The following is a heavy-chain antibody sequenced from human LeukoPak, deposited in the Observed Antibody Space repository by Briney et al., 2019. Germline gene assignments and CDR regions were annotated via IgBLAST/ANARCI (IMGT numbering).Heavy chain of an antibody. CDR2: IYISGST. CDR1: GGSISNYY. V-gene: IGHV4-4*07. CDR3: ARESSRYPYYFDY. Sequence: PSETLSLTCTVSGGSISNYYWTLIRQPAGKGLEWIGRIYISGSTNYNPSLKSRVTMSLDTSKNQFSVKLTSVTAADTAVYYCARESSRYPYYFDYWGKGTLVTVSS. D-gene: IGHD3-22*01. J-gene: IGHJ4*02.